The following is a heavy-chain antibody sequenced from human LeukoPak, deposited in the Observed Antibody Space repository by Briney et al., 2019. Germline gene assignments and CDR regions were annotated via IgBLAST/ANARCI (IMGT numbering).Heavy chain of an antibody. D-gene: IGHD2-2*01. Sequence: GESLKISCKGSGYTFSNYYIAWVRQMPGKGLEWMGIIYVGDSDTRYSPSFQGQVTISADKSISTAYLQWSSLKASDTAMYYCARLEHQLLYSHYWGQGTLVTVSS. CDR2: IYVGDSDT. J-gene: IGHJ4*02. CDR1: GYTFSNYY. V-gene: IGHV5-51*01. CDR3: ARLEHQLLYSHY.